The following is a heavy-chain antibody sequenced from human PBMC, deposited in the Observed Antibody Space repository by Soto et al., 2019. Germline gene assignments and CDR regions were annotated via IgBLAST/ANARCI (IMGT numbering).Heavy chain of an antibody. CDR1: GCTFSGSS. V-gene: IGHV3-73*01. CDR2: IRSRGNSYAT. J-gene: IGHJ4*02. CDR3: TRLSPTYYFDY. Sequence: GGSLRLSCAASGCTFSGSSRHWVRQASGKGLEWVGRIRSRGNSYATAYAASVKGRSTISREDSKNTAYLQMTSLKTEDTAVYYCTRLSPTYYFDYWGQGTLVTVSS.